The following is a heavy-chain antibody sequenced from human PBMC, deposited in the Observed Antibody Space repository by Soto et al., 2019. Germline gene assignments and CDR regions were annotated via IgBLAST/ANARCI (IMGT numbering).Heavy chain of an antibody. J-gene: IGHJ4*02. CDR3: AGGRNRVVPAATTIFDY. Sequence: SETLSLTCTVSGGSISSYYWSWIRQPPGKGLEWIGYIYYSGSTNYNPSLKSRVTISVDTSKNQFSLKLSSVTAADTAVYYCAGGRNRVVPAATTIFDYWGQGTLVTVSS. CDR2: IYYSGST. D-gene: IGHD2-2*01. V-gene: IGHV4-59*01. CDR1: GGSISSYY.